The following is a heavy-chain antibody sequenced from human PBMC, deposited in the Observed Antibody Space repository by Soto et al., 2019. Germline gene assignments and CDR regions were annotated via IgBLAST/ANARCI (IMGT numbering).Heavy chain of an antibody. J-gene: IGHJ6*03. CDR2: IGAYNGNT. V-gene: IGHV1-18*01. CDR3: ARDPSYLSNYYYYMDV. Sequence: ASVKVSCKASGYTFTSYGISWVRQAPGQGLEWMGWIGAYNGNTNYAQKLQGRVTMTTDTSTSTAYMELRSLRSDDTAVYYCARDPSYLSNYYYYMDVWGKGTTVTVSS. CDR1: GYTFTSYG.